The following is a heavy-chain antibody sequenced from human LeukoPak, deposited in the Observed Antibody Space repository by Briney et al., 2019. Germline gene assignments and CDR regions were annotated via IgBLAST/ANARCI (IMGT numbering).Heavy chain of an antibody. CDR2: ISYDGSNK. J-gene: IGHJ6*03. CDR3: ATHSSGWYVKYYMDV. V-gene: IGHV3-30*03. D-gene: IGHD6-19*01. CDR1: GFTFSSYG. Sequence: PGGSLRLSCAASGFTFSSYGMHWVRQAPGKGLEWVAVISYDGSNKYYADSVKGRFTISRDNSKNTLYLQMNSLRAEDTAVYYCATHSSGWYVKYYMDVWGKGTTVTVSS.